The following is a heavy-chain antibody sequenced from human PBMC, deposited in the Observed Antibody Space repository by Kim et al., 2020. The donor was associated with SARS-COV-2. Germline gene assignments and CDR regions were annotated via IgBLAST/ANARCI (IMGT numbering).Heavy chain of an antibody. CDR3: ARRAMNGRFLYF. CDR1: GYSFSDYF. J-gene: IGHJ1*01. V-gene: IGHV5-51*01. D-gene: IGHD2-8*01. Sequence: AESLKISCQGSGYSFSDYFIDWVRQKPGKGLEWMGVIYPDDSDVTYSPSFKGQVTISVDKSTGTAYLQWSSLRASDTATYYCARRAMNGRFLYFWDQGTLVAVSS. CDR2: IYPDDSDV.